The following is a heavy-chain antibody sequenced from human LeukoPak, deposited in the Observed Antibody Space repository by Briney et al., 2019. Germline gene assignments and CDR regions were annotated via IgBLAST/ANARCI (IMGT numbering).Heavy chain of an antibody. V-gene: IGHV1-18*01. J-gene: IGHJ4*02. CDR2: ISGYNGNT. Sequence: ASVKASCKASGYTFSSYGITWVRQAPGQGLEWMGWISGYNGNTNYAQKIQGRVTMTTDTSTTTAYMELRSLRSDDTAVYYCARDSASGCLRFDYWGQGTTVTVSS. CDR1: GYTFSSYG. CDR3: ARDSASGCLRFDY. D-gene: IGHD6-19*01.